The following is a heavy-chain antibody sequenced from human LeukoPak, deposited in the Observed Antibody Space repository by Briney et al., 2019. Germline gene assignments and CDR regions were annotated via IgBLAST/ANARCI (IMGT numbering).Heavy chain of an antibody. J-gene: IGHJ4*02. Sequence: PGGSLRLSCAASGFNFSSYAMIWVRQAPGKGLEWVSTLSSGGGGTYYADSVRGRFTISRDDSKNTLYLEMFSLTAEDTARYYCAKGYSSGWYAFDSWGQGTLVTVSS. CDR3: AKGYSSGWYAFDS. CDR2: LSSGGGGT. D-gene: IGHD6-19*01. CDR1: GFNFSSYA. V-gene: IGHV3-23*01.